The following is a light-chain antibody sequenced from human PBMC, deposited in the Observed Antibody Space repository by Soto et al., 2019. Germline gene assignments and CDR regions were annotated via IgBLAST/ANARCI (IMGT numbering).Light chain of an antibody. J-gene: IGKJ2*01. Sequence: EIVMTQSPATLSVSPGERATLSCRASQSVSSNLAWYQQKPGQAPRLLIYGASSRATGIPDRFSGSGSGTDFTLTINRLEPEDFAVYYCQQYGSSGYTFGQGTKLEIK. CDR1: QSVSSN. CDR3: QQYGSSGYT. V-gene: IGKV3-20*01. CDR2: GAS.